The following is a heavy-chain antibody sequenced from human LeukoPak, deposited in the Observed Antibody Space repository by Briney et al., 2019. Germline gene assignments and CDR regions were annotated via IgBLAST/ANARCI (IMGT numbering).Heavy chain of an antibody. D-gene: IGHD1-26*01. Sequence: PSETLSLTCAVYGGSFSGYYWSWIRQPPGKGLEWIGEINHSGSTDYNPSLKSRVTISVDTSKNQFSLKLSSVTAADTAVYYCARGRGNVRGSYVYWGQGTLVTVSS. CDR3: ARGRGNVRGSYVY. J-gene: IGHJ4*02. CDR1: GGSFSGYY. V-gene: IGHV4-34*01. CDR2: INHSGST.